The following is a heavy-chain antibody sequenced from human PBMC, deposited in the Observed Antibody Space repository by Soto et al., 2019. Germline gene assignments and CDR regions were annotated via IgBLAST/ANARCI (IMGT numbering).Heavy chain of an antibody. D-gene: IGHD2-2*01. J-gene: IGHJ4*02. CDR2: INHSGST. V-gene: IGHV4-34*01. Sequence: SETLSLTCAVNGGSFSGYYWSWIRQPPGKGLEWIGEINHSGSTNYNPSLKSRVTISVDTSKNQFSLKLSSVTAADTAVYYCARVSIVVVPAARPFDYWGQGTLVTVSS. CDR3: ARVSIVVVPAARPFDY. CDR1: GGSFSGYY.